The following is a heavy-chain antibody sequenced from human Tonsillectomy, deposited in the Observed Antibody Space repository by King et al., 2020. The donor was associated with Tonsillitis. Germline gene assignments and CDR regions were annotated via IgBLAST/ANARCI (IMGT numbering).Heavy chain of an antibody. J-gene: IGHJ4*02. V-gene: IGHV3-48*02. D-gene: IGHD3-22*01. CDR3: ARDVPHGYSFDY. CDR1: GFTFNNYH. Sequence: VQLVESGGGLIQPGGSLRLSCVASGFTFNNYHMNWVRQAPGKGLEWGSYISGDSSAIYYAESVKGRFTISRDNAKNSLFLQMNSLTDEDTAVYYCARDVPHGYSFDYWGQGTLVTVSS. CDR2: ISGDSSAI.